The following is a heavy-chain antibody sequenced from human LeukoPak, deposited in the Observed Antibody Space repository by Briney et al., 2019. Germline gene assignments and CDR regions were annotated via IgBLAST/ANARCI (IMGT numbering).Heavy chain of an antibody. CDR1: GFDFNKYN. CDR2: ISSNSATV. CDR3: ARDYYGAGSYPFDY. D-gene: IGHD3-10*01. J-gene: IGHJ4*02. V-gene: IGHV3-48*02. Sequence: GGSLRLSCAASGFDFNKYNMNWVRQAPGKGLEWLSYISSNSATVYYADSVKGRFTISRDNNKNSLYLRVNSLRDEDTAVYYCARDYYGAGSYPFDYWGQGTLVTVSS.